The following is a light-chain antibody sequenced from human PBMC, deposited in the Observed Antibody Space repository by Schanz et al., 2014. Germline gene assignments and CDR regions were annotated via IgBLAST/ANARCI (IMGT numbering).Light chain of an antibody. Sequence: QSALTQPSSASGSLGQSVTISCTGTSSDVGAYDFVSWYRQYPGKAPQLLVFEVTKRPSGVPDRFTGSKSGNTASLTVSGLQAEDEGDYYCSSYAGNNKLLFGGGTKLTV. CDR2: EVT. CDR1: SSDVGAYDF. V-gene: IGLV2-8*01. J-gene: IGLJ2*01. CDR3: SSYAGNNKLL.